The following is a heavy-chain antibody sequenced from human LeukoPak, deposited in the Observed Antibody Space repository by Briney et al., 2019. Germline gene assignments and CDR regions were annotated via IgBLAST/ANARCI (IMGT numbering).Heavy chain of an antibody. V-gene: IGHV3-30-3*01. J-gene: IGHJ4*02. D-gene: IGHD5-18*01. CDR1: GFTFSSYA. CDR2: MSYDGSNK. Sequence: GGSLRLSCAASGFTFSSYAMHWVRQAPGKGLEWVAVMSYDGSNKYYADSVKGRFTISRDNSKNTLYLQMNSLRAEDTAVYYCARDPSYGYSYGYNYWGQGTLVTVSS. CDR3: ARDPSYGYSYGYNY.